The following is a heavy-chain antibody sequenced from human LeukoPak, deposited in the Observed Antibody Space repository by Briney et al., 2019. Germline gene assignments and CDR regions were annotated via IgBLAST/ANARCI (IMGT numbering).Heavy chain of an antibody. V-gene: IGHV4-39*07. CDR3: ARDPGGLTGRAFDI. CDR1: GGSISSSSYY. CDR2: INHSGST. J-gene: IGHJ3*02. Sequence: PSETLSLTCTVSGGSISSSSYYWSWIRQPPGKGLEWIGEINHSGSTNYNPSLKSRVTISVDTSKNQFSLKLSSVTAADTAVYYCARDPGGLTGRAFDIWGQGTMVTVSS. D-gene: IGHD1-14*01.